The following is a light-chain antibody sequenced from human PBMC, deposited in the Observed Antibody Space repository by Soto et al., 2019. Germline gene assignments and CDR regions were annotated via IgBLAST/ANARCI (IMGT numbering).Light chain of an antibody. CDR3: SSYTSTNPLV. CDR1: SSDVGDYNY. CDR2: GVS. J-gene: IGLJ2*01. Sequence: QSALTQPASVSGSPGQSITIYCTGTSSDVGDYNYVSWYQQHPGKAPKLIIYGVSNRPSGISNRFSGSKSGNTASLTISGLQAEDEADYYCSSYTSTNPLVFGGGTKVTVL. V-gene: IGLV2-14*01.